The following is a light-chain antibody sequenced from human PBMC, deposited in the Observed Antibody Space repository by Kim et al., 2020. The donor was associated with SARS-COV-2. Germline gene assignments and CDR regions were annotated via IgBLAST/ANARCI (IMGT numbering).Light chain of an antibody. V-gene: IGLV2-11*01. CDR3: CSYAGTFSWL. CDR2: DVT. Sequence: GQSVTISCTGTCSDVGGYNYVSWYQHHPGKAPKLLIYDVTKRPSGVPDRFSGSKSGNTASLTISGLQAEDEADYYCCSYAGTFSWLFGGGTQLTVL. CDR1: CSDVGGYNY. J-gene: IGLJ3*02.